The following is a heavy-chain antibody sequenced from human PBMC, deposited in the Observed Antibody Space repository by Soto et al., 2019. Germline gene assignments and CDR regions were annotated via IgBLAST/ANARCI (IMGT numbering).Heavy chain of an antibody. CDR1: GFTFSNHA. CDR3: ARDPGGHYCTSTSCLYFFDH. J-gene: IGHJ4*02. CDR2: ISDSGST. V-gene: IGHV3-23*01. D-gene: IGHD2-2*01. Sequence: EVQLLESGGALVQPGGSLRLSCAASGFTFSNHAMNWVRQAPGKGLEWVSTISDSGSTYYADSVKGRFTISRDNSKTTLYLQMNRLRAEDTAVYYCARDPGGHYCTSTSCLYFFDHWGQGTLVNVSS.